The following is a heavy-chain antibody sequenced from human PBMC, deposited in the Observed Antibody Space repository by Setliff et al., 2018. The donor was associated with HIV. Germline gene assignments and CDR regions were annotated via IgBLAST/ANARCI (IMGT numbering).Heavy chain of an antibody. J-gene: IGHJ4*02. V-gene: IGHV3-23*01. CDR3: AKGFRPVDTALVSGPTY. D-gene: IGHD5-18*01. CDR2: ISASGNSP. CDR1: GFTFSPYW. Sequence: GESLKISCAASGFTFSPYWMHWVRQAPGKGLEWVSTISASGNSPYYVDSVKGRFTISRDNSKNTLYLQMNSLRVEDTAIYYCAKGFRPVDTALVSGPTYWGQGIRVTVS.